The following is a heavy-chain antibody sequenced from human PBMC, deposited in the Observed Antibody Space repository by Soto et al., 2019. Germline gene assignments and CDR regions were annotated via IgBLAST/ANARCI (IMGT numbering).Heavy chain of an antibody. CDR1: GGTFSSYA. J-gene: IGHJ3*02. V-gene: IGHV1-69*01. CDR2: IIPIFGTA. CDR3: ARVEFDSGIGAGAFDI. Sequence: QVQLVQSGAEVKKPGSSVKVSCKASGGTFSSYAISWVRQAPGQGLEWMGGIIPIFGTANYAQKFQGRVTITADESTSTAYMELSSLRSEDTPVYYCARVEFDSGIGAGAFDIWGQGTMVTVAS. D-gene: IGHD1-26*01.